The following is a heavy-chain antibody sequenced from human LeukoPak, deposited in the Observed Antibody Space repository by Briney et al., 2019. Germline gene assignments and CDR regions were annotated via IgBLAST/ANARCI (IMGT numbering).Heavy chain of an antibody. CDR3: ARPKYADYDWPDWYFDL. Sequence: SETLSLTCSVSGGSISTSYCIWIRQPPGKGLEWIGYIYNSGSTNYNPSFKSRVAISVDMSKNQFSLKLSSVTAADTAVYYCARPKYADYDWPDWYFDLWGRGTLVTVS. J-gene: IGHJ2*01. CDR1: GGSISTSY. D-gene: IGHD4-17*01. CDR2: IYNSGST. V-gene: IGHV4-59*01.